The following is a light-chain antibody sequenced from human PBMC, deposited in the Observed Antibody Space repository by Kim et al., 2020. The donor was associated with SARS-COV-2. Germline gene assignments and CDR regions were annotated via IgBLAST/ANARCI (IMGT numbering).Light chain of an antibody. Sequence: VSPGQTASITCSGDKLGDKYACCYQQKPGQSPVLVIYQDSKRPSGIPERFSGSNSGNTATLTISGTQAMDEADYYCQAWNSSTGVFGGGTQLTVL. CDR1: KLGDKY. CDR3: QAWNSSTGV. V-gene: IGLV3-1*01. J-gene: IGLJ2*01. CDR2: QDS.